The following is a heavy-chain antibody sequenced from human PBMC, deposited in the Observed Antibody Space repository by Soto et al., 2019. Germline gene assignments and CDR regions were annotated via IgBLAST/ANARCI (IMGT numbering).Heavy chain of an antibody. Sequence: QEQLVESGGGVVQPGRSLRLSCAASGFTFSDYAMDWVRQAPGEGLEWVAVIWHDGTNKYYADSVKGRFTISRDNSKNTLYLQMNSLRAEDTAVYYCARPALLVSTFDYWGQGTVVTVSS. J-gene: IGHJ4*02. CDR1: GFTFSDYA. D-gene: IGHD5-12*01. CDR3: ARPALLVSTFDY. CDR2: IWHDGTNK. V-gene: IGHV3-33*01.